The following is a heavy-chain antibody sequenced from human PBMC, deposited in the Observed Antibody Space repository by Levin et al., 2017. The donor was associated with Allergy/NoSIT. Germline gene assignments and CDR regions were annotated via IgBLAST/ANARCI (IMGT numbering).Heavy chain of an antibody. D-gene: IGHD1-26*01. V-gene: IGHV4-4*02. Sequence: SETLSLTCAVSGGSVSSNNWWTWVRQPPGKGLEWIGEIYHSGSTNYNPSLKSRVTISLDKSKNHFSLRLSSVTAADTALYYCASTYSGSYYGVWGQGTLVTVSS. CDR3: ASTYSGSYYGV. J-gene: IGHJ4*02. CDR2: IYHSGST. CDR1: GGSVSSNNW.